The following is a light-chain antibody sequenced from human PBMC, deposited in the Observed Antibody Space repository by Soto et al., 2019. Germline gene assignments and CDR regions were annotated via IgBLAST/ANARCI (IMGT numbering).Light chain of an antibody. CDR2: EVT. Sequence: QSLLTQPASVSGSPGQSITISCTGTSSDVGRYNYVSWYQQHPGKVPKLIIYEVTNRPSGVSNRFSGSKSGNTASLTISGLQAVDEADYYCSSYTSSSTLVFGGGT. J-gene: IGLJ3*02. CDR1: SSDVGRYNY. V-gene: IGLV2-14*01. CDR3: SSYTSSSTLV.